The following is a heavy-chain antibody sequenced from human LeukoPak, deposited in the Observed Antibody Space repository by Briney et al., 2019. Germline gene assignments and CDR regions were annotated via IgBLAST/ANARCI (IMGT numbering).Heavy chain of an antibody. CDR1: GYTFTAYY. Sequence: ASVKVSCKASGYTFTAYYMHWGRQAPGQGLEWMGIISPSSGSATYAQKSQGRVTMTRDTSTSTVYMELSSLRSEDTAVYYCARGVDYYGSGTYPPFEYWGQGTLVTVSS. CDR2: ISPSSGSA. V-gene: IGHV1-46*01. J-gene: IGHJ4*02. CDR3: ARGVDYYGSGTYPPFEY. D-gene: IGHD3-10*01.